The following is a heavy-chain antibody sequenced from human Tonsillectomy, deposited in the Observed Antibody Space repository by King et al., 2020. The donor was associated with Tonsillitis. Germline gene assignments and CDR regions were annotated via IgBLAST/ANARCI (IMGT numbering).Heavy chain of an antibody. CDR2: INHSGST. Sequence: VQLQQWGAGLLKPSETLSLTCAVYGGSFSGYYWTWIRQPPGKGLEWIGEINHSGSTNYNPSLKSRVTVSVATSKNQFSLKPRSVTAADTAVYYCARVIMMVSPSEYYYFYGMDVWGQGTTVTVS. CDR1: GGSFSGYY. V-gene: IGHV4-34*01. J-gene: IGHJ6*02. D-gene: IGHD3-16*01. CDR3: ARVIMMVSPSEYYYFYGMDV.